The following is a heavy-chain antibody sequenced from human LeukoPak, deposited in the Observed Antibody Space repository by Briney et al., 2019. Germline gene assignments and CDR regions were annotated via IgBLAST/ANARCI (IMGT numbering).Heavy chain of an antibody. Sequence: GGSLRLSCAASGFTFSSYSMNWVRQAPGKGLEWVSSISSSSSYIYYADSVKGRFTISRDNAKNSLYLQMNSLRAEDTAVYYCAKDTVTTGTFDYWGQGTLVTVSS. D-gene: IGHD4-17*01. J-gene: IGHJ4*02. V-gene: IGHV3-21*01. CDR3: AKDTVTTGTFDY. CDR1: GFTFSSYS. CDR2: ISSSSSYI.